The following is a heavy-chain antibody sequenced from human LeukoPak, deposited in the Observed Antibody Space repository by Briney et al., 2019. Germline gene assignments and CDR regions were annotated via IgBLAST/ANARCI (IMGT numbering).Heavy chain of an antibody. CDR1: GGTFSSYA. CDR3: ASRIEYSNYGLDY. J-gene: IGHJ4*02. V-gene: IGHV1-69*13. Sequence: SVKVSCKASGGTFSSYAISWVRQAPGQGLEWMGGINPIFGTANYAQKFQGRVTITADESTSTAYMELSSLRSEDTAVYYCASRIEYSNYGLDYWGQGTLVTVSS. CDR2: INPIFGTA. D-gene: IGHD4-11*01.